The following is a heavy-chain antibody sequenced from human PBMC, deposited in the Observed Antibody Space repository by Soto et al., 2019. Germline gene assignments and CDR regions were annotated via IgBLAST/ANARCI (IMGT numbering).Heavy chain of an antibody. V-gene: IGHV1-69*01. D-gene: IGHD3-22*01. CDR2: IIPIFGTA. Sequence: QVQLVQSGAEVKKPGSSVKVSCKASGGTFSSYAISWVRQAPGQGLEWMGGIIPIFGTANYAQKFQGRVTITADESTSTAYTELSSLRSDDTAVYYCARGDSSGYYYSFGGSDYWGQGTLVTVSS. CDR1: GGTFSSYA. CDR3: ARGDSSGYYYSFGGSDY. J-gene: IGHJ4*02.